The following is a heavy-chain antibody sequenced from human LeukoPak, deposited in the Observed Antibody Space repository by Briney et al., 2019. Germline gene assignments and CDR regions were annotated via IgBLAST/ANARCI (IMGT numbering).Heavy chain of an antibody. J-gene: IGHJ4*02. Sequence: ASVKVSCKASGYTFTSYGISWVRQAPGKGLEWMGWISAYNGNTNYAQKLQGRVTMTTDTSTSTAYMELRSLRSDDTAVYYCARDLNSRITIFGVPTGVFDYWGQGTLVTVSS. CDR1: GYTFTSYG. CDR3: ARDLNSRITIFGVPTGVFDY. V-gene: IGHV1-18*01. D-gene: IGHD3-3*01. CDR2: ISAYNGNT.